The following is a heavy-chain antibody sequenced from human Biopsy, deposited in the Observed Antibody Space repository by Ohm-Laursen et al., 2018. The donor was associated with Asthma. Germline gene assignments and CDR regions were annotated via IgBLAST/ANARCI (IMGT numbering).Heavy chain of an antibody. CDR1: YGPITSGGYY. Sequence: TLSLTCTVSYGPITSGGYYWTWIRQHPGKGLGWIGFIYYSGSTYYNPSLKSRVSISKDPSKNQFSLKLSSVTGADTAVYYCARAQDYYDSRGYYRSFDYWGQGTLVTVSS. V-gene: IGHV4-31*03. CDR3: ARAQDYYDSRGYYRSFDY. J-gene: IGHJ4*02. D-gene: IGHD3-22*01. CDR2: IYYSGST.